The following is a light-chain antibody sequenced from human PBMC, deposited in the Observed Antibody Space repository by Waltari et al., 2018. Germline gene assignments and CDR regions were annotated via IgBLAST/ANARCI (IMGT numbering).Light chain of an antibody. CDR2: WAS. CDR1: QSVLYSSNSNNY. Sequence: DIVMTQSPDSLAVSLGERATINCKSSQSVLYSSNSNNYLSWYQQKPGQPPKLLIYWASTRESGVPDRFSGSGSGTDFTLTISGLQAEDVAVYYCHQYHSTPPTFGQGTKVEVK. V-gene: IGKV4-1*01. J-gene: IGKJ1*01. CDR3: HQYHSTPPT.